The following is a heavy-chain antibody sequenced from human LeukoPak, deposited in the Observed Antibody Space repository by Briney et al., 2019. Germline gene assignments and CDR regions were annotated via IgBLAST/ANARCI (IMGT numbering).Heavy chain of an antibody. V-gene: IGHV3-23*01. J-gene: IGHJ4*02. Sequence: GGSLRLYCAASGFTFSSYAMSWVRQAPGKGLEWVSAISGSGGSTYYADSVKGRFTISRDNSKNTLYLQMNSLRAEDTAVYYCAKDLVGGVDTAMVPHWGQGTLVTVSS. CDR1: GFTFSSYA. D-gene: IGHD5-18*01. CDR3: AKDLVGGVDTAMVPH. CDR2: ISGSGGST.